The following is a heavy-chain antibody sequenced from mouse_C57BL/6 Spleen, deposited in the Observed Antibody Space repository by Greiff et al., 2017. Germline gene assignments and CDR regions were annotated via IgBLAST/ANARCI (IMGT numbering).Heavy chain of an antibody. Sequence: VQLQQPGAELVKPGASVKLSCKASGYTFTSYWMHWVKQRPGRGLEWIGRIDPNSGGTKYNEKFKSKATLTVDKPSSTAYMQLSSLTSEDSAVYYCATYYYGSSYLPYAMDYWGQGTSVTVSS. CDR1: GYTFTSYW. CDR2: IDPNSGGT. D-gene: IGHD1-1*01. J-gene: IGHJ4*01. V-gene: IGHV1-72*01. CDR3: ATYYYGSSYLPYAMDY.